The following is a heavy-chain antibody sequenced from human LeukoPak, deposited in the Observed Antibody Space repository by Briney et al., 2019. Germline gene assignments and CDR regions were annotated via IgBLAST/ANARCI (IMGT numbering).Heavy chain of an antibody. Sequence: GASVKVSCKASGYTFTGYYMHWVRQAPGQGLEWMGWINPNSGGTNYAQKFQGRVTMTRDTSISTAYMELSRLRSDDTAVYYCARGGAYSGSYSDYYYYYYMDVWGKGTTVTISS. CDR2: INPNSGGT. D-gene: IGHD1-26*01. CDR1: GYTFTGYY. J-gene: IGHJ6*03. CDR3: ARGGAYSGSYSDYYYYYYMDV. V-gene: IGHV1-2*02.